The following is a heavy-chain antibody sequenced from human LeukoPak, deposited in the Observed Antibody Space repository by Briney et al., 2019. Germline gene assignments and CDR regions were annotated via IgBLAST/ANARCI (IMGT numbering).Heavy chain of an antibody. CDR3: AILGAARLRVFDY. CDR2: ISYDGSNK. V-gene: IGHV3-30*03. Sequence: GRPLSLSCAPSGFNFSSYGMHWVRQAPGKALVWVAVISYDGSNKYYAHSVKGRFTISRDNSKNTLYLQMNSLRAEDTAVYYCAILGAARLRVFDYWGQGTLVTVSS. CDR1: GFNFSSYG. J-gene: IGHJ4*02. D-gene: IGHD6-6*01.